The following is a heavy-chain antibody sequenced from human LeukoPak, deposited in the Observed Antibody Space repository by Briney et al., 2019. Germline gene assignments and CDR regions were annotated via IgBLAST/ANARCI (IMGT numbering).Heavy chain of an antibody. Sequence: SETLSLTCTVSGGSISSYYWSWLRQPPGKGLEWLGYIYYSGGTNYNPSLKSRVTISVDTSKNQFSLKLSSVTAADTAVYYCARERNHWFDPWGQGTLVTVSS. J-gene: IGHJ5*02. CDR3: ARERNHWFDP. V-gene: IGHV4-59*12. CDR2: IYYSGGT. CDR1: GGSISSYY.